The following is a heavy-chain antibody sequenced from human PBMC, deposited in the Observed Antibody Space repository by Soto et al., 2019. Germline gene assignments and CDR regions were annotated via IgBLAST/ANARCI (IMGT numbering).Heavy chain of an antibody. CDR2: INHSGST. CDR1: GGSFSGYY. CDR3: ARADYSNWFDP. V-gene: IGHV4-34*01. D-gene: IGHD2-21*01. Sequence: SETLSLTCAVYGGSFSGYYWSWIRQPRGKRLEWIGEINHSGSTNYNPSLKSRVTISVDTSKNQFSLKLSSVTAADTAVYYCARADYSNWFDPWGQGTLVTVSS. J-gene: IGHJ5*02.